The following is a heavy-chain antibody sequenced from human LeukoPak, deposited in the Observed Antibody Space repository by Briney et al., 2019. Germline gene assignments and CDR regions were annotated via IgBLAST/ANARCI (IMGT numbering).Heavy chain of an antibody. J-gene: IGHJ4*02. Sequence: SQTLSLTCTVSGGSISSGGYYWSWIRQHPGNGLGWIGYMYYSGSTYYNPSLKSGVTLSVDTSKNQFSLKLSSVTGADTPVYYCARLQMTSVTFDYWGQGTLVTDSS. CDR1: GGSISSGGYY. V-gene: IGHV4-31*03. CDR2: MYYSGST. D-gene: IGHD4-17*01. CDR3: ARLQMTSVTFDY.